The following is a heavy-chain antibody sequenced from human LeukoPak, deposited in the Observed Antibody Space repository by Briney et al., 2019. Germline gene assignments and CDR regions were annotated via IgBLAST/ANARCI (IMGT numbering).Heavy chain of an antibody. V-gene: IGHV4-34*01. D-gene: IGHD1-26*01. Sequence: PSETLSLTCAVYGGSFSGYSWTWIRQPPGKGLEWIGEINHSGTTDYNPSLQSRVTISLDTSKNQFSLKVTSVTAADTAVYYCARHGRGGWFDPWGQGTLVTVSS. CDR3: ARHGRGGWFDP. CDR2: INHSGTT. CDR1: GGSFSGYS. J-gene: IGHJ5*02.